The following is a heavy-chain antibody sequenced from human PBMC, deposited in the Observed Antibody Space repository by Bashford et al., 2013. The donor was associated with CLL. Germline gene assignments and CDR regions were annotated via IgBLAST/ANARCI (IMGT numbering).Heavy chain of an antibody. D-gene: IGHD2-21*02. V-gene: IGHV1-2*02. CDR1: GYTFVGYY. CDR3: ARIPTYRFGDSVGWLDP. J-gene: IGHJ5*02. CDR2: INPRSGAT. Sequence: ASVKVSCKASGYTFVGYYLNWLRQAPGEGLEWMGWINPRSGATDFAQKFQGRAILTTDRSINTAYMELSSLTSDDTAVYYCARIPTYRFGDSVGWLDPWGQGTPVTVSS.